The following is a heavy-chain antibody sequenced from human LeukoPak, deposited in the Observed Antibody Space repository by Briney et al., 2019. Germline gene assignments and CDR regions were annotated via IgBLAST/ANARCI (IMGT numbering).Heavy chain of an antibody. D-gene: IGHD1-1*01. CDR2: ISHSGNT. CDR1: GDSINKYF. V-gene: IGHV4-59*01. Sequence: KPSETLSLTCTVSGDSINKYFWNWLRQSPGKGLEWIGYISHSGNTNYHPSLKSRVTISLDKSNNQFSLRLSSVTAADTAVYYCARAGPENLNWRYYIDFWVQGILVTVSS. J-gene: IGHJ4*02. CDR3: ARAGPENLNWRYYIDF.